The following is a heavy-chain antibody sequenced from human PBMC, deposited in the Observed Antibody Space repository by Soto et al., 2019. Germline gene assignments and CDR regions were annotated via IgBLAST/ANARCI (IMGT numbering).Heavy chain of an antibody. V-gene: IGHV3-30*18. D-gene: IGHD4-17*01. J-gene: IGHJ4*02. CDR3: AKDEGSYGGKPFDY. CDR1: GFTFSSYG. Sequence: GGSLRLSCAASGFTFSSYGMHWVRQAPGKGLEWVAVISYDGSNKYYADSVKGRFTISRDNSKNTLYLQMNSLRAEDTAVYYCAKDEGSYGGKPFDYWGQGTLVTVSS. CDR2: ISYDGSNK.